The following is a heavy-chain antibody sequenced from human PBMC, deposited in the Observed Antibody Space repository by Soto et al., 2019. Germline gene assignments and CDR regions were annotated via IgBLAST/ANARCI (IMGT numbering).Heavy chain of an antibody. CDR1: GGSISSYY. J-gene: IGHJ3*02. CDR2: IYYSGST. CDR3: ASRYCTNGVCYTLDAFDI. D-gene: IGHD2-8*01. Sequence: SETLSLTCTVSGGSISSYYWSWIRQPPGKGLEWIGYIYYSGSTNYNPSLKSRVTISVDTSKNQFSLKLSSVTAADTAVYYCASRYCTNGVCYTLDAFDIWGQGTMVTVSS. V-gene: IGHV4-59*01.